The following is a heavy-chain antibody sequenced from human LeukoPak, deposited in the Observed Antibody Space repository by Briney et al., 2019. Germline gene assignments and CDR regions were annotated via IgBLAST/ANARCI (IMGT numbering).Heavy chain of an antibody. CDR2: INHSGST. V-gene: IGHV4-34*01. CDR1: GGSFSGYY. J-gene: IGHJ5*02. D-gene: IGHD2-2*01. Sequence: SETLSLTCAVYGGSFSGYYWSWIRQPPGKGLEWIGEINHSGSTNYNPSLKSRVTISVDTSKNQFSLTLSSVTAADTAVYYCARGPKVVVPAALPNWFDPWGQGTLVTVSS. CDR3: ARGPKVVVPAALPNWFDP.